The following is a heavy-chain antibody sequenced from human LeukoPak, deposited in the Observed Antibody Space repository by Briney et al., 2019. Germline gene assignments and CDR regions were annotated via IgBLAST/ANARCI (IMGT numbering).Heavy chain of an antibody. Sequence: ASVKVSRKTSGYTFTGYYVHWVRQAPGQGLEWMGWINPNSDGTNYAQKFQGRVTMTRDTSISTAYMELSRLRSDDTAVYYCARARVRAARPEDYWGQGTLVTVSS. CDR2: INPNSDGT. J-gene: IGHJ4*02. V-gene: IGHV1-2*02. CDR3: ARARVRAARPEDY. D-gene: IGHD6-6*01. CDR1: GYTFTGYY.